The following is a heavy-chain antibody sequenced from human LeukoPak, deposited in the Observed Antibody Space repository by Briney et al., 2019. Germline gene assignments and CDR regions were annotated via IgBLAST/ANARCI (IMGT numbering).Heavy chain of an antibody. Sequence: GGSLRLSCAASGFTVSSNYMSWVRQAPGKGLEWVSGISWNSGSIGYADSVKGRFTISRDNAKNSLYLQMNSLRAEDTALYYCAKVTSYMVRGGPFDYWGQGTLVTVSS. V-gene: IGHV3-9*01. CDR1: GFTVSSNY. CDR2: ISWNSGSI. CDR3: AKVTSYMVRGGPFDY. J-gene: IGHJ4*02. D-gene: IGHD3-10*01.